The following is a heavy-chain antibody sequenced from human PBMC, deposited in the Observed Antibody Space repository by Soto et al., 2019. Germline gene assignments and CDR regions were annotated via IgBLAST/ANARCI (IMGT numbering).Heavy chain of an antibody. V-gene: IGHV1-2*04. CDR1: GYSFTDYK. Sequence: GASVKVSWKTCGYSFTDYKLHWVRQAPGQGLEWMGWVDPNGGGSNSAQKFQGSVTMTWDTSITTAYLDLTRLTTNDTATYFCATWVDYGDFEGLDFWGQATLVTVS. J-gene: IGHJ4*02. D-gene: IGHD4-17*01. CDR3: ATWVDYGDFEGLDF. CDR2: VDPNGGGS.